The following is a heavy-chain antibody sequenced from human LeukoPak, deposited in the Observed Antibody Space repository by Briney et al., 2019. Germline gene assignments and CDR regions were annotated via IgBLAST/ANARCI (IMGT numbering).Heavy chain of an antibody. CDR3: ARDTVNGPFVISLDL. J-gene: IGHJ5*02. V-gene: IGHV3-48*03. CDR1: GFSLRSSE. CDR2: INSADNVE. D-gene: IGHD2-8*01. Sequence: GGPLRLSCAASGFSLRSSEMNGVRQAPGKGPEWVSHINSADNVEYYTDSVRGRFTMSRDNAKDLLYLQMNSLRDEDTAVYYCARDTVNGPFVISLDLWGQGVLVTVSS.